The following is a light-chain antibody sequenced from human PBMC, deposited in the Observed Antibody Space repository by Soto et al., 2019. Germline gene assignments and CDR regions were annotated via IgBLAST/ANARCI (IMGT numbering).Light chain of an antibody. CDR1: QRIGNY. CDR3: QECYSTPRT. CDR2: AVS. V-gene: IGKV1-39*01. Sequence: DLQMTQSPSSLSASVADRVTITCRASQRIGNYLHWYQQKPGKAPKFLIYAVSYLQSGVPSRFSGSGSDTDFTLTTANLQPEDNAAYDCQECYSTPRTFDQGTKVEIK. J-gene: IGKJ1*01.